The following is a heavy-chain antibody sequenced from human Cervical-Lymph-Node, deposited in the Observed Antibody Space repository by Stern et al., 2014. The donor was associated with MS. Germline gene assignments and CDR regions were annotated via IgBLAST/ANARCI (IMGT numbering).Heavy chain of an antibody. Sequence: QDQLVQSGAEVKKPGASVKGSCKASGYTFTSYGISWVRQAPGQGLEWMGWISAYNGNTNYAQKLQGRVTMTTDTSTSTAYMELRSLRSDDTAVYYCARALLGSSSWNDAFDIWGQGTMVTVSS. J-gene: IGHJ3*02. D-gene: IGHD6-13*01. CDR1: GYTFTSYG. V-gene: IGHV1-18*01. CDR2: ISAYNGNT. CDR3: ARALLGSSSWNDAFDI.